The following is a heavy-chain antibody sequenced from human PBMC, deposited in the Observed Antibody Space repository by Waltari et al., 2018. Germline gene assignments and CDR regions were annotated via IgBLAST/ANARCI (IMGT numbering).Heavy chain of an antibody. V-gene: IGHV3-33*01. Sequence: QVQLVESGGGVVQPGRSLRLSCAASGFTFSTYGMHWVRQAPGKGLGWVTVIWYDGSHKFYADSVKGRFTSSRDNSKNTLYLQMNSLRAEDTAVYYCARDARPPYSGSYLLNWYFDLWGRGTLVSVSS. CDR2: IWYDGSHK. CDR1: GFTFSTYG. J-gene: IGHJ2*01. D-gene: IGHD1-26*01. CDR3: ARDARPPYSGSYLLNWYFDL.